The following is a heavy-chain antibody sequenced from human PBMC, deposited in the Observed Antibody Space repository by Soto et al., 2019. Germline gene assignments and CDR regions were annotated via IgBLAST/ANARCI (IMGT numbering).Heavy chain of an antibody. J-gene: IGHJ4*02. CDR3: AHKGPEDWPLDY. Sequence: QITLKETGPTLVRPTQTLTLTCAFSGFSLSTSGAGVGWIRQPPGKALEWLAVIYWDDSKHYSPSLRSRLTIPNDTSKNQVVLTMTNRDPMDTGTYYCAHKGPEDWPLDYWGQGTLVTVSS. V-gene: IGHV2-5*02. CDR2: IYWDDSK. D-gene: IGHD3-9*01. CDR1: GFSLSTSGAG.